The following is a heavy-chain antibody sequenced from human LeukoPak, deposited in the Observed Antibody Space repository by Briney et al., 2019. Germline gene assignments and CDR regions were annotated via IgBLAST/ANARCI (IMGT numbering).Heavy chain of an antibody. CDR2: IIPIFGTA. D-gene: IGHD1-14*01. J-gene: IGHJ5*02. V-gene: IGHV1-69*05. CDR3: ARDAQPGANWFGP. CDR1: GGTFSSYA. Sequence: ASVKVSCKASGGTFSSYAISWVRQAPGQGLEWMGGIIPIFGTANYAQKFQGRVTITTDESTSTAYMELSSLRSEDTAVYYRARDAQPGANWFGPWGQGTLVTVSS.